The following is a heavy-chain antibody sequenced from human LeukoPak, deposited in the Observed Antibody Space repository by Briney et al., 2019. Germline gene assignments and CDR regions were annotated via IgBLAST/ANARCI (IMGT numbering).Heavy chain of an antibody. D-gene: IGHD6-19*01. CDR1: GGSISSGSYY. CDR3: ARGSSGWYYFDY. CDR2: IYTSRST. Sequence: SQTLSLTCTVSGGSISSGSYYWSWIRQPAGKGLEWIGRIYTSRSTNYNPSLKSRVTISVDKSKNQFSLKLSSVTAADTAVYYCARGSSGWYYFDYWGQGTPVTVSS. J-gene: IGHJ4*02. V-gene: IGHV4-61*02.